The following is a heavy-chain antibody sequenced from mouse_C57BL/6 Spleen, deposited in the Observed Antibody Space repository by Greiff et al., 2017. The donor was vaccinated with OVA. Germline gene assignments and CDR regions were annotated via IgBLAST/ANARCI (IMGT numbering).Heavy chain of an antibody. CDR3: ARVTTGGYAMDY. CDR2: IDPSDSYT. J-gene: IGHJ4*01. V-gene: IGHV1-69*01. CDR1: GYTFTSYW. D-gene: IGHD2-13*01. Sequence: VQLQQPGAELVMPGASVKLSCKASGYTFTSYWMHWVKQRPGQGLEWIGEIDPSDSYTNYNQKFKGKSTLTVDKSSSTAYMQLSSLTSEDSAVYYCARVTTGGYAMDYWGQGTSVTVSS.